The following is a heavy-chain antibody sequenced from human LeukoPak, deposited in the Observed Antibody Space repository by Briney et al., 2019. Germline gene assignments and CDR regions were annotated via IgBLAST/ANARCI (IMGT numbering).Heavy chain of an antibody. D-gene: IGHD3-10*02. V-gene: IGHV3-48*04. Sequence: GGSLRLSCAASGFTFSSYGMNWVRQAPGKGLEWVSYISSSGSTIYYADSVKGRFTISRDNAKNSLYLQMNSLRAEDTAVYYCAELGIAMIGGVWGKGTTVTISS. CDR3: AELGIAMIGGV. CDR2: ISSSGSTI. CDR1: GFTFSSYG. J-gene: IGHJ6*04.